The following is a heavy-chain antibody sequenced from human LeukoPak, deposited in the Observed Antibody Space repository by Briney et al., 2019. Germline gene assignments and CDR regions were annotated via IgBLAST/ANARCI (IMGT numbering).Heavy chain of an antibody. D-gene: IGHD1-1*01. V-gene: IGHV4-59*01. J-gene: IGHJ6*03. CDR2: IDYSGST. CDR3: AGTYRYNYYYYMDV. CDR1: GGSISSYH. Sequence: SETLSLTCTVSGGSISSYHWSWIRQPPGKGLEWIGYIDYSGSTNYNPSLKSRVTISVDTSKNQFSLKLSSVTAADTAVYYCAGTYRYNYYYYMDVWGKGTTVTISS.